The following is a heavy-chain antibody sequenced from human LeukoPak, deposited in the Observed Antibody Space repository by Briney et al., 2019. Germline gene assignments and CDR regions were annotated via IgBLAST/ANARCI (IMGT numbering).Heavy chain of an antibody. CDR1: GGSISSGDYY. CDR2: IYRSGTT. Sequence: SETLSLTCTVSGGSISSGDYYWSWIRQPPGKGLEWIGYIYRSGTTYYNASLKSRVTISVDTSKNQFSLKLSSVTAADTAVYYCATDNSYGSGSYYTWGQGTLVTVSS. V-gene: IGHV4-30-4*02. CDR3: ATDNSYGSGSYYT. J-gene: IGHJ4*02. D-gene: IGHD3-10*01.